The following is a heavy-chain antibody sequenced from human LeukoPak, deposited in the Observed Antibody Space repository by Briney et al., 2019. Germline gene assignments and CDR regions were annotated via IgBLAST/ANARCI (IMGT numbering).Heavy chain of an antibody. CDR2: ISGSGHDI. CDR3: AKEKGVVVAPVDY. D-gene: IGHD2-15*01. V-gene: IGHV3-11*01. CDR1: GFTFSDSY. J-gene: IGHJ4*02. Sequence: GGSLRLSCAASGFTFSDSYMTWVRQAPGKGVEWVAYISGSGHDINYSESAKGRFTISRDNAKNTLYLQMNSLRAEDTAIYYCAKEKGVVVAPVDYWGQGTLVTVSS.